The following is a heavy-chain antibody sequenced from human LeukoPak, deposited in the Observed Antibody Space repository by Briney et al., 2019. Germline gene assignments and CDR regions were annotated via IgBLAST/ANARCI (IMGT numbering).Heavy chain of an antibody. V-gene: IGHV3-7*01. J-gene: IGHJ4*02. CDR3: ATQWI. CDR2: IKHDGSEK. CDR1: GFTFRTDW. Sequence: GGSLRLSCVASGFTFRTDWMRWVRQAPGKGREWVASIKHDGSEKYYADSVKGRFTISTDNAKNTLYLQMNSLRAEDTGVYYCATQWIWGQGSLLTVSS. D-gene: IGHD2-2*03.